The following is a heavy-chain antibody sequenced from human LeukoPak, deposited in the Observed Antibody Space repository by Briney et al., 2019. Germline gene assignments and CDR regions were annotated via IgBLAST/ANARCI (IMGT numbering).Heavy chain of an antibody. Sequence: SETLSLTCTVSGGSISSYYWSWLRQTPGKGLEWLGYIYYSGSTNFNPSLKSRVTISVDTSKNQFSLKMSSVTAADTAVYYCARERPWGLSRYFDYWGQGTLVTVSS. CDR2: IYYSGST. CDR1: GGSISSYY. CDR3: ARERPWGLSRYFDY. D-gene: IGHD7-27*01. V-gene: IGHV4-59*12. J-gene: IGHJ4*02.